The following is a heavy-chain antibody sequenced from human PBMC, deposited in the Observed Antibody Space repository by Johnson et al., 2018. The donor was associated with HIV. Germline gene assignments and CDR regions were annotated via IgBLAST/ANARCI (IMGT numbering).Heavy chain of an antibody. CDR3: ARENDRRRDAFDV. CDR2: IGTAGDT. CDR1: GFTFSSYD. D-gene: IGHD1-1*01. Sequence: EVQLVESGGGLVQPGGSLRLSCAASGFTFSSYDMHWVRQATGKGLEWVSAIGTAGDTYYADYVKGRFTISRDNSKNTLYLQITSLRTEDTAVYYCARENDRRRDAFDVWGQGTVVIVSS. J-gene: IGHJ3*01. V-gene: IGHV3-13*01.